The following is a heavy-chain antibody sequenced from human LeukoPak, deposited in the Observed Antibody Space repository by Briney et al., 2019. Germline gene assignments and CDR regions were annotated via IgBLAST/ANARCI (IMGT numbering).Heavy chain of an antibody. CDR3: ARDRAVSDNRWSLDP. J-gene: IGHJ5*02. CDR1: GFTFSTYG. D-gene: IGHD4-23*01. V-gene: IGHV3-33*01. Sequence: GGSLRLSCAASGFTFSTYGMHWVRQAPGKGLEWVAAIGSDGRYKYSADSVRGRFTISRDNTKNTLDLHMNSLSTGDTAVYYCARDRAVSDNRWSLDPWGQGTLVTVSS. CDR2: IGSDGRYK.